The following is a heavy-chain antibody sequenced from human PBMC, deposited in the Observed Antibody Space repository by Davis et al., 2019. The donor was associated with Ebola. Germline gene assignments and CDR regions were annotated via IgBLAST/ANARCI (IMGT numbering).Heavy chain of an antibody. J-gene: IGHJ5*02. V-gene: IGHV3-9*01. Sequence: PGGSLRLSCATSGLTFDDYAMHWFRQAPGKGLEWVSGINSNSGTSAYADSVKGRFTISRDNAQDSLYSQMNSLRTEDTAFYYCAKDFYGSGSYIDAWGQGTLVTVSS. CDR3: AKDFYGSGSYIDA. CDR2: INSNSGTS. D-gene: IGHD3-10*01. CDR1: GLTFDDYA.